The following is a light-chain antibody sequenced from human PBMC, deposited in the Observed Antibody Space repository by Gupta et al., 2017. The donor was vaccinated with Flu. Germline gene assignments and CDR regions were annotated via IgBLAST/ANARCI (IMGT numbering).Light chain of an antibody. V-gene: IGKV1-5*01. CDR2: MTY. CDR1: KSSNDW. CDR3: QQDIKYPLT. J-gene: IGKJ4*01. Sequence: PSPVSAAADACGTIHGRANKSSNDWLAWYQQKPGKSPRLLIYMTYTWESGVPARFSGSGSGTEFTLNISRLEPDDVATYYCQQDIKYPLTFGEGTKLDIK.